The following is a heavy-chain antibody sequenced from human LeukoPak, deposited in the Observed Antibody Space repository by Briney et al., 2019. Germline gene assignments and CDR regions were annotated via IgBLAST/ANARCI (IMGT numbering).Heavy chain of an antibody. V-gene: IGHV3-53*01. J-gene: IGHJ4*02. D-gene: IGHD6-13*01. CDR2: IYSGGST. CDR1: GFTFSGYS. Sequence: GGSLRLSCAGSGFTFSGYSLNWVRQAPGKGLEWVSVIYSGGSTYYADSVKGRFTISRDNSKNTLYLQMNSLRAEDTAVYYCAKDKAGSTAYFFDYWGQGTLVTVSS. CDR3: AKDKAGSTAYFFDY.